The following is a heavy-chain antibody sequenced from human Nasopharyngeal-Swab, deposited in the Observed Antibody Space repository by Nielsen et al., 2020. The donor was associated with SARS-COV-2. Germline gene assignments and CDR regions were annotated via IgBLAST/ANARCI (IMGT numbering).Heavy chain of an antibody. CDR3: ARLIVLRYFDWHYYFDY. CDR2: VVYSGRT. Sequence: SETLSLTCTVSGGSVSSDIYSWSWIRQPPGKGLEWIGYVVYSGRTNYNPSLKSRVTISVDTSKDQFSLKLNSVTAADTAMYYCARLIVLRYFDWHYYFDYWGQGTLVTVSS. V-gene: IGHV4-61*01. CDR1: GGSVSSDIYS. J-gene: IGHJ4*02. D-gene: IGHD3-9*01.